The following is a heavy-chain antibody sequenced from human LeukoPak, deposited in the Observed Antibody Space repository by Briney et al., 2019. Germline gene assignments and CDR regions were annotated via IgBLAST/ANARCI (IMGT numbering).Heavy chain of an antibody. CDR1: GGTFSSYA. J-gene: IGHJ5*02. V-gene: IGHV1-69*05. CDR3: ARARCSGGSCPRSWFDP. Sequence: ASVKVSCKASGGTFSSYAISWVRQAPGQGLEWMGGIIPIFGTANYAQKFQGRVTITTDESTSTAYMELSSLRSEDTAVYYCARARCSGGSCPRSWFDPWGQGTLVTVSS. D-gene: IGHD2-15*01. CDR2: IIPIFGTA.